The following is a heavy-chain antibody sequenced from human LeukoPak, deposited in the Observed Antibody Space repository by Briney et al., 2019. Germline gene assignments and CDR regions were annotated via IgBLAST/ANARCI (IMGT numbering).Heavy chain of an antibody. CDR1: GDSINNDY. CDR3: AKGAGWYEY. J-gene: IGHJ4*02. CDR2: INFSGRI. Sequence: SETLSFTCTVSGDSINNDYWSWLRQPPGKGLEWIGYINFSGRINYNPSLRSRVTISGESSKNQFSLRLSSMTAADTAVYYCAKGAGWYEYWGQGTLVTVSS. D-gene: IGHD6-19*01. V-gene: IGHV4-59*01.